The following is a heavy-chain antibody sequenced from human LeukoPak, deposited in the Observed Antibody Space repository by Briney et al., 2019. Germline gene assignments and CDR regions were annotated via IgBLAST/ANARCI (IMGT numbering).Heavy chain of an antibody. CDR1: GGSISSYY. J-gene: IGHJ5*02. V-gene: IGHV4-59*01. Sequence: PSETLSLTCTVSGGSISSYYWSWIRQPPGKGLEWIGYIYYSGSTNYNPSLKSRVTISVDTSKNQFSLKLSSVTAADTAVYYCARGQMQNNWFDPWGQGTLVTVSS. CDR3: ARGQMQNNWFDP. CDR2: IYYSGST.